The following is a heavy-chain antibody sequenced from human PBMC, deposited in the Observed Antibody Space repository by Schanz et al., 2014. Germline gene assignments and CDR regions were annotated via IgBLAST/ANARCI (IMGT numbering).Heavy chain of an antibody. D-gene: IGHD6-19*01. V-gene: IGHV1-18*01. J-gene: IGHJ4*02. CDR3: ARGGYSSGWYDRDIAHFDY. CDR1: GGTFSSYA. Sequence: QVQLVQSGDEVKKPGSPVKVSCKSSGGTFSSYAISWVRQAPGQGLEWMGWISGSNGNTNYTQKFQGRVTMTIDPYTSTAYMELRSLRSDDTAVFYCARGGYSSGWYDRDIAHFDYWGQGTLVTVSS. CDR2: ISGSNGNT.